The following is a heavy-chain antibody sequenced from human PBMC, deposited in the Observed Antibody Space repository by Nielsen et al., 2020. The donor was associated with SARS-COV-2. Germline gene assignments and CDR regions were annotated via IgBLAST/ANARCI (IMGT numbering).Heavy chain of an antibody. CDR3: ARGGGIVVAYSEPFDY. V-gene: IGHV4-31*02. CDR2: IYYSGST. J-gene: IGHJ4*02. Sequence: WIRQPPGKGLEWIGYIYYSGSTYYNPSLKSRVTISVDTSKNQFSLKLSSVTAADTAVYYCARGGGIVVAYSEPFDYWGQGTLVTVS. D-gene: IGHD2-15*01.